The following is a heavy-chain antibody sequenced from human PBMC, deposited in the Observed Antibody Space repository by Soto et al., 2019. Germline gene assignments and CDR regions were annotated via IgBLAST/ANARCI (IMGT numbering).Heavy chain of an antibody. J-gene: IGHJ6*03. D-gene: IGHD4-17*01. CDR2: MNPNSGNT. CDR1: GYTFTSYD. V-gene: IGHV1-8*01. CDR3: ARGYPQPYGDYDPRGDYYYYYYMDV. Sequence: ASVKVSCKASGYTFTSYDINWVRQATGQGLEWMGWMNPNSGNTGYAQKFQGRVTMTRNTSISTAYMELSSLRSEDTAVYYCARGYPQPYGDYDPRGDYYYYYYMDVWGKGTTVTVSS.